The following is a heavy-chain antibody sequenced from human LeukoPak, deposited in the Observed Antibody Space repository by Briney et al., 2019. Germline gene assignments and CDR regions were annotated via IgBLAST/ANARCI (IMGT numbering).Heavy chain of an antibody. V-gene: IGHV3-30*01. J-gene: IGHJ6*02. D-gene: IGHD6-19*01. CDR1: GFTFSTYV. CDR3: ARVVAGSVYICGMDV. Sequence: GGSLRLSCAASGFTFSTYVMHWVRQAPGKGLQWMAVILYDGSNKYYADSVKGRFIISRDNSKNTLYMQMNSLTAEDTAVYYCARVVAGSVYICGMDVWGQGTTVTVSS. CDR2: ILYDGSNK.